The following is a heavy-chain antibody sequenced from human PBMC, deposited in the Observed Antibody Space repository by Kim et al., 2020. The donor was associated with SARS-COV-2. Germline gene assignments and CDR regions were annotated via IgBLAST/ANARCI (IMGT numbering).Heavy chain of an antibody. J-gene: IGHJ6*02. Sequence: ASVKVSCKVSGYTLTELSMHWVRQAPGKGLEWMGGFDPEDGETIYAQKFQGRVTMTEDTSTDTAYMELSSLRPEDTAVYYCAATVTPLYYYGMDVWGQGTTVTVSS. CDR1: GYTLTELS. D-gene: IGHD4-17*01. CDR3: AATVTPLYYYGMDV. V-gene: IGHV1-24*01. CDR2: FDPEDGET.